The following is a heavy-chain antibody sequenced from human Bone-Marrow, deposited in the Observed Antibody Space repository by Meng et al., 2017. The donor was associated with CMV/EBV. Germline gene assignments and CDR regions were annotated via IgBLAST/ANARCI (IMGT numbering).Heavy chain of an antibody. CDR2: ISGSGGST. J-gene: IGHJ3*02. D-gene: IGHD3-22*01. CDR1: GFTFSSYA. CDR3: AKGGSRITMIVVVMDDAFAI. V-gene: IGHV3-23*01. Sequence: GESLKISCAASGFTFSSYAMSWVRQAPGKGLEWVSAISGSGGSTYYADSVKGRFTISRDNSKNTLYLQMNSLRAEDTAVYYCAKGGSRITMIVVVMDDAFAIWGQRTMVTLSS.